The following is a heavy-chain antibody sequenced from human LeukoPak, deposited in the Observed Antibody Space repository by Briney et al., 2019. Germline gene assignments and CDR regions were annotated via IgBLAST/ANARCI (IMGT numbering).Heavy chain of an antibody. Sequence: SETLSLTCTVSGYSISSGYYWGWIRQAPGKGLEWIGSIYASGSTYYNPSLKTRVTISLDTSRNHFSLKLSSVTAADTAVYYCARAFGSSWYPNWFDPWGQGTQVTVSS. CDR2: IYASGST. CDR3: ARAFGSSWYPNWFDP. D-gene: IGHD6-19*01. V-gene: IGHV4-38-2*02. J-gene: IGHJ5*02. CDR1: GYSISSGYY.